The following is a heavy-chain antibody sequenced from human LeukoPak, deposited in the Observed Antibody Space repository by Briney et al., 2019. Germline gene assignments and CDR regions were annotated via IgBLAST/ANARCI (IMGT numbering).Heavy chain of an antibody. CDR1: GGSISSGDYY. CDR3: ARAALQLWLHPDY. D-gene: IGHD5-18*01. V-gene: IGHV4-30-4*08. CDR2: IYYSGST. Sequence: SQTLSLTCTVSGGSISSGDYYCSWIRQPPGKGLEWIGYIYYSGSTYYNPSLKSRVTISVDTSKNQFSLKLSSVTAADTAVYYCARAALQLWLHPDYWGQGTLVTVSS. J-gene: IGHJ4*02.